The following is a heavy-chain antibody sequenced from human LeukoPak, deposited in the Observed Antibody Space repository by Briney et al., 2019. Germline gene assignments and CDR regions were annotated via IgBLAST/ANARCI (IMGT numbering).Heavy chain of an antibody. CDR1: GGTFSSYA. Sequence: SVKVSCKASGGTFSSYAISWVRQAPGQGLEWMGGIIPIFGTANYAQKFQGRVTITADESTSTAYMELSSLRSEDTAVYYCASVTYYYDSSGYYYNWSDPWGQGTLVTVSS. V-gene: IGHV1-69*13. CDR2: IIPIFGTA. J-gene: IGHJ5*02. CDR3: ASVTYYYDSSGYYYNWSDP. D-gene: IGHD3-22*01.